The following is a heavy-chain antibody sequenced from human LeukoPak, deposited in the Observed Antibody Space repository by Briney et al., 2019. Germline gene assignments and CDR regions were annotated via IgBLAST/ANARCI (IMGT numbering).Heavy chain of an antibody. J-gene: IGHJ4*02. CDR1: GFTFNTYW. D-gene: IGHD3-22*01. V-gene: IGHV3-7*01. Sequence: GGSLRLSCAASGFTFNTYWMSWVRQAPGKGLEWVANIKQDATERYYVDSVKGRFTISRDNAKNSLYLQMNSLRAEDTAVYFCARDRFMTITVVVPLDYWGQGTLVTVSS. CDR2: IKQDATER. CDR3: ARDRFMTITVVVPLDY.